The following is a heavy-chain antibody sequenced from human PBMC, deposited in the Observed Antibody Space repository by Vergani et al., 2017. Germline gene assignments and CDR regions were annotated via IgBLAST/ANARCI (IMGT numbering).Heavy chain of an antibody. CDR2: IYHSGRT. D-gene: IGHD3-22*01. CDR1: CGSISSGGYS. CDR3: ARGSYDSSGPYYFDY. Sequence: QLQLQESGSGLVKPSQTLSLTCSVSCGSISSGGYSWSWIRQPPGKGLEWIGYIYHSGRTYYNPSLKSRVTISVDRSKNQFSLKLSSVYAADTAVYYCARGSYDSSGPYYFDYWGQGTLVTVSS. V-gene: IGHV4-30-2*01. J-gene: IGHJ4*02.